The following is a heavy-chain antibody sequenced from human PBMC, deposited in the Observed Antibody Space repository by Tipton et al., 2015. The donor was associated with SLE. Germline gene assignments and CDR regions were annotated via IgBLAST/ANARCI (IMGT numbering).Heavy chain of an antibody. V-gene: IGHV4-39*02. D-gene: IGHD2-2*01. CDR1: GDSMTNSNFY. CDR3: AKVGGASCSRTSCHAGFDY. J-gene: IGHJ4*02. Sequence: TLSLTCIVSGDSMTNSNFYCGLISPPPGNGLEWIGSMSYTGASDSNASLKRRVTISLDTSKNHFSLKLSSVTAADTAMYYCAKVGGASCSRTSCHAGFDYWGQGILVTVSS. CDR2: MSYTGAS.